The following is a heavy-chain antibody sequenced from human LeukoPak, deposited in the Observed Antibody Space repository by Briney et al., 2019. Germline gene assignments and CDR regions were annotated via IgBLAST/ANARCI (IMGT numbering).Heavy chain of an antibody. CDR1: GGSFSGYY. D-gene: IGHD3-16*01. V-gene: IGHV4-34*01. Sequence: SETLSLTCAVYGGSFSGYYWSWIRQPPGKGLEWIGEINHSGSINYNPSLKSRVTISVDTSKNQFSLKLSSVTAADTAVYYCARVWGLSHFDYWGQGTLVTVSS. CDR2: INHSGSI. J-gene: IGHJ4*02. CDR3: ARVWGLSHFDY.